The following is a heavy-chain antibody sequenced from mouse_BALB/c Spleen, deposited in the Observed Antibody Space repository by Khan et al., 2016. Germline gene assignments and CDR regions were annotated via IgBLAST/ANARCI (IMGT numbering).Heavy chain of an antibody. CDR1: GFSLTSYG. V-gene: IGHV2-6-1*01. Sequence: QVQLKESGPGLVAPSQSLSITCTISGFSLTSYGVHWVRQPPGKGLEWLVVIWSDGSTTYNSALKSRLSISKDNSKSQVFLKMNSLQTDDTSMYYCASHYFGSSYSMDYFGHRTSVTVSS. CDR2: IWSDGST. D-gene: IGHD1-1*01. J-gene: IGHJ4*01. CDR3: ASHYFGSSYSMDY.